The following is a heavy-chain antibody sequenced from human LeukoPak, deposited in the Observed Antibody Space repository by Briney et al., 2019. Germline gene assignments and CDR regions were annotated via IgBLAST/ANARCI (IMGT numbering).Heavy chain of an antibody. V-gene: IGHV4-39*01. CDR3: ARHLVDNVSGRPYYCDY. Sequence: SETLSLTCTVSSGSISSSSSYWGWIRQPPGKGLEWIGSVYYSGSTYYNPSLKSRVTISVDTSKNQFSLKLSSVTAADTAVYYCARHLVDNVSGRPYYCDYWGQGTLVTVSS. CDR1: SGSISSSSSY. CDR2: VYYSGST. J-gene: IGHJ4*02. D-gene: IGHD3-10*01.